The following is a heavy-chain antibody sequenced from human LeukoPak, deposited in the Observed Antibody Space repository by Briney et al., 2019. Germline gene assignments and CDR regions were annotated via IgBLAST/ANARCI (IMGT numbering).Heavy chain of an antibody. CDR1: GFTFGNHA. CDR2: IRNKAYGEIP. D-gene: IGHD3-22*01. V-gene: IGHV3-49*04. J-gene: IGHJ4*02. CDR3: TRVNYYDSSSFYYGYFDY. Sequence: GGSLRLSCTASGFTFGNHAMSWVRQAPGKGLEWVVFIRNKAYGEIPDYAASVQGRFTITRDDSDSIAYLQMNSLKNEDTGVYYCTRVNYYDSSSFYYGYFDYWGQGTLVTVSS.